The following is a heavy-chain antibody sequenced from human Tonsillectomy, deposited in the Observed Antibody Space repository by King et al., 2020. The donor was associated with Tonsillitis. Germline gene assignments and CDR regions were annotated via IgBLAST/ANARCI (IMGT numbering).Heavy chain of an antibody. CDR3: AGEEDYYDKGGGWD. J-gene: IGHJ4*02. D-gene: IGHD3-22*01. Sequence: QLQESGPGLVKPSQTLSLTCTVSGGSISSGSYFWSWIRQPAGKGLEWIGRIYTSGSTNYNPSLKSRVTMSVDTSKNQFSLKLSSVTAADTAVYYCAGEEDYYDKGGGWDWGQGTLVTVSS. CDR2: IYTSGST. V-gene: IGHV4-61*02. CDR1: GGSISSGSYF.